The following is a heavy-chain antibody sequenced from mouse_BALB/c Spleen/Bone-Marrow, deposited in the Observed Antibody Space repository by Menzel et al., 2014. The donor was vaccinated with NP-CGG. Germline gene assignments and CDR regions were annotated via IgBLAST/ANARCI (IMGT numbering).Heavy chain of an antibody. CDR3: ARGDYYRSPMDY. CDR2: IYPGNVNT. Sequence: VQLVESGPELVKPGSSVRISCKASGYTFTSYYIHWVKQRPGQGLEWIGWIYPGNVNTNCNEKFEDKATLTADKSSSTAYMHLSSLTSEDSAVYFCARGDYYRSPMDYWGQGTSVTVSS. V-gene: IGHV1S56*01. J-gene: IGHJ4*01. D-gene: IGHD2-14*01. CDR1: GYTFTSYY.